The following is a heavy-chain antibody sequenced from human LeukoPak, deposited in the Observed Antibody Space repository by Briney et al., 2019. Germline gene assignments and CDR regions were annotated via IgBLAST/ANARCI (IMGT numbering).Heavy chain of an antibody. CDR3: ARGCCSVSGLYFEF. D-gene: IGHD3-9*01. Sequence: GGSLRLSCAASGFTSSNYFMGWVRQAPGKGLEWVANINKDGSGTSYADSVKGRFTISRDNAKNSLYLQMNGLRVEDTAVYYCARGCCSVSGLYFEFWGQGSLVTVSS. CDR1: GFTSSNYF. J-gene: IGHJ4*02. V-gene: IGHV3-7*03. CDR2: INKDGSGT.